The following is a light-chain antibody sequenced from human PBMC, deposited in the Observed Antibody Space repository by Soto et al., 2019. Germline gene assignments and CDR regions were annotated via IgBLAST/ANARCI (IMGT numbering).Light chain of an antibody. Sequence: EIVXTQSPATLSVSPGGRATLSCRASQSVRSNLAWYQQQPGQAPRLLIYDASTRATGIPARFSGSGSGTEFTLTISSLQSEDFAVYYCQQYHDWPPFTFGPGTKVDI. CDR3: QQYHDWPPFT. V-gene: IGKV3-15*01. J-gene: IGKJ3*01. CDR2: DAS. CDR1: QSVRSN.